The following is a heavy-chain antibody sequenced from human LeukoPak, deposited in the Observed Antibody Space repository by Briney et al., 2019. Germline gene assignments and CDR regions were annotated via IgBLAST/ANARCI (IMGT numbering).Heavy chain of an antibody. V-gene: IGHV3-7*01. Sequence: GGSLRLSCAASGFTFSSYWMSWVRQAPGRGREWVANIKQDGSEKYYVDSVKGRFTISRDNAKNSLYLQMNSLRAEDTAVYYCARDDPYYYDSSGNDYWGQGTLVTVSS. J-gene: IGHJ4*02. D-gene: IGHD3-22*01. CDR1: GFTFSSYW. CDR2: IKQDGSEK. CDR3: ARDDPYYYDSSGNDY.